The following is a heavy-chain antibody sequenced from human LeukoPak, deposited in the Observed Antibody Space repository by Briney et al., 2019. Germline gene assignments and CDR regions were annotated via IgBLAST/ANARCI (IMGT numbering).Heavy chain of an antibody. J-gene: IGHJ6*02. Sequence: GGSLRLSCAASGFTFSSYAMSWVRQAPGKGLEWVSAISGSGGSTYYADSVKGRFTISRDNSKNTLYLQMNRLRAEDTAVYYCAKSRGSSSSGWNNYYYYGMDVWGQGTTVTVSS. D-gene: IGHD6-6*01. CDR3: AKSRGSSSSGWNNYYYYGMDV. V-gene: IGHV3-23*01. CDR1: GFTFSSYA. CDR2: ISGSGGST.